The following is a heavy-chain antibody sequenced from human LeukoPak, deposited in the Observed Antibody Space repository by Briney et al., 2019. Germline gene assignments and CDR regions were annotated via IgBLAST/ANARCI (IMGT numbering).Heavy chain of an antibody. V-gene: IGHV4-39*01. CDR3: ARLVESMVPGVIITWFDI. D-gene: IGHD3-10*01. CDR1: GGSISSSSYY. J-gene: IGHJ5*02. Sequence: AETLCLTHTFSGGSISSSSYYGGWIRQPPGKGLEWIGSIYYSGSTYYNPSLKSRVTISVDTSKNQFSLKLTSVTAADTAVYYCARLVESMVPGVIITWFDIWGQGTLVTVSS. CDR2: IYYSGST.